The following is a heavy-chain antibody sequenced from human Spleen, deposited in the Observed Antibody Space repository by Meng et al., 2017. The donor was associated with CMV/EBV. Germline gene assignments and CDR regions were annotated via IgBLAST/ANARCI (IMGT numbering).Heavy chain of an antibody. CDR1: GFSFSHYG. CDR2: IPSGGGNT. V-gene: IGHV3-30*02. CDR3: AREYGGVGAFDI. Sequence: GGSLRLSCAASGFSFSHYGMNWVRQAPGKGLEWVAFIPSGGGNTYYADSVKGRFTISRDSSKNTLHLEMKSLRAEDTAVYYCAREYGGVGAFDIWGQGTMVTVSS. J-gene: IGHJ3*02. D-gene: IGHD4-23*01.